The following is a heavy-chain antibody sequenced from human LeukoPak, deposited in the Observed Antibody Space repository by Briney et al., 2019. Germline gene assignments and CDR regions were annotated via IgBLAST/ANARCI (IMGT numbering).Heavy chain of an antibody. J-gene: IGHJ3*02. Sequence: GGSLRLSCAASGFTFSDYYMSWIRQAPGKGLEWVSYISSSGSTIYYADSVKGRFTISRDNAKNSLYLQMNSLRAEDTAVYYCARGGVAARRQWGVNAFDIWGQGTMVTVSS. CDR1: GFTFSDYY. D-gene: IGHD6-6*01. CDR3: ARGGVAARRQWGVNAFDI. CDR2: ISSSGSTI. V-gene: IGHV3-11*04.